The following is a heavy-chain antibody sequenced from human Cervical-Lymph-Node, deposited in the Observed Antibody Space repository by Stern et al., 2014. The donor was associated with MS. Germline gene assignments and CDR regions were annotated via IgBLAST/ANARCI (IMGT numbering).Heavy chain of an antibody. CDR3: SEGFHSIDYSIGLFEY. CDR1: GGSITSDSYY. CDR2: IYYSGST. Sequence: QLQLQESGPGLVKPSETLSLTCTVSGGSITSDSYYWGWIRQTPGKGLEWIGSIYYSGSTYYNPSLTSRVTISVDTSKNQFSLRLSSVTAEDTAVYFCSEGFHSIDYSIGLFEYWGQGALVTVSS. J-gene: IGHJ4*02. D-gene: IGHD6-6*01. V-gene: IGHV4-39*01.